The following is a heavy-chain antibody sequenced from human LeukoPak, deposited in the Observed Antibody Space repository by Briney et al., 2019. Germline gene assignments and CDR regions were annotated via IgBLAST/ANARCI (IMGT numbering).Heavy chain of an antibody. CDR2: IYSAGST. J-gene: IGHJ2*01. V-gene: IGHV3-53*01. CDR3: ARDRAAAGTGWYFDL. D-gene: IGHD6-13*01. Sequence: SGGSLRRSCAASGFTVSSNYMSWVRQAPGKGLELISVIYSAGSTYYADSVKGRFTISRDNSKNTLYLQMNSLRAEDTAVDYCARDRAAAGTGWYFDLWGRGTLVTVSS. CDR1: GFTVSSNY.